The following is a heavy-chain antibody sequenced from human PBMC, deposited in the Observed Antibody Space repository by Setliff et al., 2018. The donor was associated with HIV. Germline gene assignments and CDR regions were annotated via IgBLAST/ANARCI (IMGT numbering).Heavy chain of an antibody. Sequence: PSETLSLTCAVYGGSFSGYYWSWLRQPPGKGLEWIGEMNSSGSINDNPSLKSRLTISVDTSKNQFSLKLKSVTAADTAVYYCAREWPGTARYYYDSRGDYWGQGTLVTVSS. CDR3: AREWPGTARYYYDSRGDY. CDR1: GGSFSGYY. J-gene: IGHJ4*02. CDR2: MNSSGSI. D-gene: IGHD3-22*01. V-gene: IGHV4-34*01.